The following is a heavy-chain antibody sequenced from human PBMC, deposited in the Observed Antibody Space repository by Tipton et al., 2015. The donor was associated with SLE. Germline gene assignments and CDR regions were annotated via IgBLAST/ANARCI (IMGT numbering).Heavy chain of an antibody. CDR1: GFTFRSYG. CDR2: IRYDGSNK. V-gene: IGHV3-30*02. J-gene: IGHJ6*02. Sequence: SLRLSCAASGFTFRSYGMYWVRQAPGKGLEWVAFIRYDGSNKYYADSVKGRFTISRDNSKNRLYLQMNSLRDEDTAVYYCAKARVVVNANDAMDVWGQGTTVTVSS. D-gene: IGHD2-15*01. CDR3: AKARVVVNANDAMDV.